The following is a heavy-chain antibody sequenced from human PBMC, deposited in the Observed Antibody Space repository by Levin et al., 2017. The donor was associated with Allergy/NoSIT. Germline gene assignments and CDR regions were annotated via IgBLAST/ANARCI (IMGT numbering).Heavy chain of an antibody. V-gene: IGHV3-23*01. CDR1: GFTFSSYA. J-gene: IGHJ6*02. Sequence: PGGSLRLSCAASGFTFSSYAMSWVRQAPGKGLEWVSAISGSGGSTYYADSVKGRFTISRDNSKNTLYLQMNSLRAEDTAVYYCAKVSDYDFWSGYGRVGMDVWGQGTTVTVSS. CDR2: ISGSGGST. CDR3: AKVSDYDFWSGYGRVGMDV. D-gene: IGHD3-3*01.